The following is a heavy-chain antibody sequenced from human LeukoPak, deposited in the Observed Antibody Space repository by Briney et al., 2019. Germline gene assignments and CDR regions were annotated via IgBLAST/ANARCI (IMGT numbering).Heavy chain of an antibody. CDR1: GYTFTSYA. CDR3: ARDGVERTIFDNY. D-gene: IGHD3-3*01. CDR2: INAGNGNT. V-gene: IGHV1-3*01. Sequence: ASVTVSCKASGYTFTSYAMHWVRQAPGQRLEWMGWINAGNGNTKYSQKFQGRVTITRDTSASTAYMELSSLRSEDTAVYYCARDGVERTIFDNYWGQGTLVTVSS. J-gene: IGHJ4*02.